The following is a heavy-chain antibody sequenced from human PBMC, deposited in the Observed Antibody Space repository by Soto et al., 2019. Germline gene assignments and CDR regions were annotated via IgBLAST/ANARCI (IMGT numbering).Heavy chain of an antibody. Sequence: SETLSLTCAVSGGSIISGGYSWRWIRQPPGKGLEWIGYIYSGTTHYNPSLESRVTIAMDRSKNQVSLSLKSVTAADTAVYYCAREDSGAFFDFWGQGTLVTVYS. V-gene: IGHV4-30-2*01. J-gene: IGHJ4*02. CDR1: GGSIISGGYS. CDR3: AREDSGAFFDF. D-gene: IGHD2-15*01. CDR2: IYSGTT.